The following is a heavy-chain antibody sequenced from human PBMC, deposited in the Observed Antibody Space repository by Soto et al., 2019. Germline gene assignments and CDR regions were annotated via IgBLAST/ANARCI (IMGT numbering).Heavy chain of an antibody. CDR3: ARSGYCSGGSCYFLPYYFDY. J-gene: IGHJ4*02. CDR1: GGTFSNYA. Sequence: SVKVSCKASGGTFSNYAIDWVRQAPGQGPEWMGGIIPIFGAANYAQKFQGRITITADESTSTAYMELRSLRSDDTAVYYCARSGYCSGGSCYFLPYYFDYWGQGTLVTVSS. V-gene: IGHV1-69*13. D-gene: IGHD2-15*01. CDR2: IIPIFGAA.